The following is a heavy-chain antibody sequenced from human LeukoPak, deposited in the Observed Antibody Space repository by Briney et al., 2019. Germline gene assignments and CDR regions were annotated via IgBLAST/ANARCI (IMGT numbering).Heavy chain of an antibody. D-gene: IGHD3-9*01. CDR3: ATYWRYFDWLLSDI. CDR1: GLSFGDYW. J-gene: IGHJ3*02. V-gene: IGHV3-7*05. Sequence: PGGSLRLSCEAAGLSFGDYWMTWVRQAPGEGLECVATIRHDGSETHYVDSVKGRFTIFRDNAKKSLSLEMSRLRADDTAVYYCATYWRYFDWLLSDIWGLGTMVTVSS. CDR2: IRHDGSET.